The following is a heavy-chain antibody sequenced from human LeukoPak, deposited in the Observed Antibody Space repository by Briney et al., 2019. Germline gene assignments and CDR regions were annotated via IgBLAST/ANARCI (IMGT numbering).Heavy chain of an antibody. V-gene: IGHV4-59*01. CDR3: ARDAVTYDAFDI. CDR2: VFYSGST. Sequence: SETLSLTCTVSGGSITNYYWNWIRQPPGKGLEWIGYVFYSGSTNYNPSLKSRVTISVDTSKNQFSLKLSSVTAADTAVYYCARDAVTYDAFDIWGQDTMATFSS. CDR1: GGSITNYY. J-gene: IGHJ3*02. D-gene: IGHD2-21*02.